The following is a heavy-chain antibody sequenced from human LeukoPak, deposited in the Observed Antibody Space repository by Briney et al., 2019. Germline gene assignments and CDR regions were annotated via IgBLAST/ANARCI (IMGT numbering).Heavy chain of an antibody. V-gene: IGHV3-7*01. D-gene: IGHD1-26*01. Sequence: GGSLRLSCAASGFTFSSYWMSWVRQAPGKGLEWVANIKQDGSEKYYVDSVKGRFTISRDNAKNSLYLQMNSLRAEDTAVYYCASWRGYSGSYYLDYWGQGTLVTVSS. CDR3: ASWRGYSGSYYLDY. CDR1: GFTFSSYW. J-gene: IGHJ4*02. CDR2: IKQDGSEK.